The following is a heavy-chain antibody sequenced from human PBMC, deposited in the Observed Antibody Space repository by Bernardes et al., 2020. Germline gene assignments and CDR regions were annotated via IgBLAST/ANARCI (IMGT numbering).Heavy chain of an antibody. CDR1: GGSFSGYY. Sequence: SETLSLTCAVYGGSFSGYYWSWIRQPPGKGLEWIGEINHSGSTNYNPSLKSRVTISVDTSKNQFSLKLSSVTAADTAVYYCARAIITMVRGVIIPPYFDYWGQGTLVTVSS. D-gene: IGHD3-10*01. CDR2: INHSGST. CDR3: ARAIITMVRGVIIPPYFDY. V-gene: IGHV4-34*01. J-gene: IGHJ4*02.